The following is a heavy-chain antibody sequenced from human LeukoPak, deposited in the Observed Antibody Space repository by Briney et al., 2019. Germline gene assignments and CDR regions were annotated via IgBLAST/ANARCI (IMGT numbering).Heavy chain of an antibody. D-gene: IGHD7-27*01. CDR1: GFTFSSYA. J-gene: IGHJ3*02. Sequence: GGSLRLSCAASGFTFSSYAMSWVRQAPGKGLEWVSAISGSGGSTYYADSVKGRFTISRDNSKSTLYLQMNSLRAEDTAVYYCAKSPWGLNDAFDIWGQGTMVTVSS. V-gene: IGHV3-23*01. CDR2: ISGSGGST. CDR3: AKSPWGLNDAFDI.